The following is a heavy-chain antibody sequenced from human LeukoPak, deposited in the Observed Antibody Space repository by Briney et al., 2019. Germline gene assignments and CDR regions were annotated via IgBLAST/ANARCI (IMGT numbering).Heavy chain of an antibody. D-gene: IGHD2-21*02. J-gene: IGHJ6*02. Sequence: SQTLSLTCTVSGGSINSGDYFWSWIRQHPGKGLEWIGYIYYSESTHYNPSLKTRITISVDTSKNEISLKLSSVTAADTAVYYCARVHHERLRLDVWGQGTTVTVSS. V-gene: IGHV4-31*03. CDR3: ARVHHERLRLDV. CDR2: IYYSEST. CDR1: GGSINSGDYF.